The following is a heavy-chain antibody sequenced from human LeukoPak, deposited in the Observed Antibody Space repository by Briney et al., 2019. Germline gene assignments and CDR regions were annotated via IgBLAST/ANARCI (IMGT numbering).Heavy chain of an antibody. CDR1: GYTFTSYG. Sequence: GASVKVSCKASGYTFTSYGISWVRQAPGQGLEWMGWISAYNGNTNYAQKIQGRVTMTTDTSTSTAYMELRSLRSDDTAVYYCARSPGAVAGTSWFDPWGQGTLVTVSS. CDR3: ARSPGAVAGTSWFDP. V-gene: IGHV1-18*01. D-gene: IGHD6-19*01. CDR2: ISAYNGNT. J-gene: IGHJ5*02.